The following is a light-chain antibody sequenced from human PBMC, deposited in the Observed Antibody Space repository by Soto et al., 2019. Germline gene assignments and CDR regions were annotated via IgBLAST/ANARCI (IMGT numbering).Light chain of an antibody. CDR1: QSVSGD. J-gene: IGKJ5*01. CDR2: DAS. Sequence: EIVLTQSPGTLSLSPGERAALSCRASQSVSGDLAWYHHKPGQAPRLLIYDASTRALDTPARFAGSGAGTEFTLTISSLQSEDFAVYFCQQYNNWPITFGQGTLLEV. CDR3: QQYNNWPIT. V-gene: IGKV3-15*01.